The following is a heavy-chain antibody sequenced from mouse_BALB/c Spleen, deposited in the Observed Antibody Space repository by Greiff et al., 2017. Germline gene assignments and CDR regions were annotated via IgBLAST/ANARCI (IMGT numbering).Heavy chain of an antibody. J-gene: IGHJ1*01. D-gene: IGHD1-1*01. CDR3: ARHDDYGSSYWYFDV. Sequence: EVKLVESGGGLVKPGGSLKLSCAASGFAFSSYDMSWVRQTPEKRLEWVAYISSGGGSTYYPDTVKGRFTISRDNAKNTLYLQMSSLKSEDTAMYYCARHDDYGSSYWYFDVWGAGTTVTVSS. CDR2: ISSGGGST. CDR1: GFAFSSYD. V-gene: IGHV5-12-1*01.